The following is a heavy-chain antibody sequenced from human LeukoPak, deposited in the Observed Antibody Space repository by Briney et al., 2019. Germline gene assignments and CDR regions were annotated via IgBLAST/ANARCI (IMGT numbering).Heavy chain of an antibody. Sequence: SETLSLTCTVSGGSISNYFWSWIRQPPGKGLEWIGYISYSGNTDHNPSLKSRVTISVDTSKNQFSLRLSSVTTADTAVYYCARHTTSGWYQAVYWGQGILVTVSS. J-gene: IGHJ4*02. D-gene: IGHD6-19*01. CDR2: ISYSGNT. CDR1: GGSISNYF. CDR3: ARHTTSGWYQAVY. V-gene: IGHV4-59*01.